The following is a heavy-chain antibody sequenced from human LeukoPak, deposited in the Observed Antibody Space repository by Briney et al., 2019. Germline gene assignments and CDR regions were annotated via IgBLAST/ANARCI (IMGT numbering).Heavy chain of an antibody. CDR2: ISWNSGSI. D-gene: IGHD3-10*01. CDR3: ARTIGYGSGNDQAGG. V-gene: IGHV3-9*01. CDR1: GFTFDDYA. J-gene: IGHJ4*02. Sequence: QPGRSLRLSCAASGFTFDDYAMHWVRQAPGKGLEWVSGISWNSGSIGYADSVKGRFTISRDDAKNSLYLQMNSLRVEDTAVYYCARTIGYGSGNDQAGGWGQGTLVSVSS.